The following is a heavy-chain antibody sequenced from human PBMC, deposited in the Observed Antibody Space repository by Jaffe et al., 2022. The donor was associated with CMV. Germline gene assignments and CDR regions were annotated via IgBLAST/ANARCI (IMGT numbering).Heavy chain of an antibody. CDR2: IYPGDSDT. D-gene: IGHD3-10*01. CDR3: ARHDRHYYGSGSYYKPPDY. Sequence: EVQLVQSGAEVKKPGESLKISCKGSGYSFTSYWIGWVRQMPGKGLEWMGIIYPGDSDTRYSPSFQGQVTISADKSISTAYLQWSSLKASDTAMYYCARHDRHYYGSGSYYKPPDYWGQGTLVTVSS. J-gene: IGHJ4*02. V-gene: IGHV5-51*01. CDR1: GYSFTSYW.